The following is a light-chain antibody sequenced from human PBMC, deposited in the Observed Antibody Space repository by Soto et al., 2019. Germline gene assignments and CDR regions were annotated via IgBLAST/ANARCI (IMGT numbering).Light chain of an antibody. V-gene: IGKV1-39*01. Sequence: IQMTQSPSTLSASVGDRVTITCRASQSISSWLAWYQQKPGKAPKLLIYAASSLQSGVPSRFSGSGSGTDFNLTISSLQPEDFATYYCQQSYSTTITFGQGTRLEIK. J-gene: IGKJ5*01. CDR1: QSISSW. CDR3: QQSYSTTIT. CDR2: AAS.